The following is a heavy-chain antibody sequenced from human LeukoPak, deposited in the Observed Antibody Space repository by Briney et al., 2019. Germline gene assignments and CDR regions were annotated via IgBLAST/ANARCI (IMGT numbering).Heavy chain of an antibody. Sequence: GGSLRLSCAASGFTFSSYGLHWVRQAPGKGLEWVAVISYDGSNKYYADSVKGRFTISRDNSKNTLYLQMNSLRAEDTAVYYCAKENEWIQLWSYFDYWGQGTLVTVSS. CDR1: GFTFSSYG. CDR3: AKENEWIQLWSYFDY. D-gene: IGHD5-18*01. V-gene: IGHV3-30*18. J-gene: IGHJ4*02. CDR2: ISYDGSNK.